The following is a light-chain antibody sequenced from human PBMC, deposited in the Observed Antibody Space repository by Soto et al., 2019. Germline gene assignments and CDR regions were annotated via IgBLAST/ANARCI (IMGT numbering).Light chain of an antibody. CDR1: SSDVGGYKY. J-gene: IGLJ2*01. V-gene: IGLV2-11*01. CDR3: GSYAGSYTVL. CDR2: DVS. Sequence: QSALTQPRSVSGSPGQSVTISCTGTSSDVGGYKYVSWYQQHPGKVPNLIIYDVSERPSGVPDRFSGSKSGNTASLSISGLQAEDEADYYCGSYAGSYTVLFGGGTKLTVI.